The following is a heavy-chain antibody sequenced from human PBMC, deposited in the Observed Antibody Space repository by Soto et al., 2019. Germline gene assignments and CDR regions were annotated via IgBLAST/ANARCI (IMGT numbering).Heavy chain of an antibody. CDR1: GFTFSRYG. CDR3: ARESEDLTSNFDY. V-gene: IGHV3-21*06. Sequence: SGGSLRLSCAASGFTFSRYGMSWVRQAPGKGLEWVSSISSSTNYTYYGDSMKGRFTISRDNAKNSLYLEMNSLRAEDTAVYYCARESEDLTSNFDYWGQGTLVTVSS. CDR2: ISSSTNYT. J-gene: IGHJ4*02.